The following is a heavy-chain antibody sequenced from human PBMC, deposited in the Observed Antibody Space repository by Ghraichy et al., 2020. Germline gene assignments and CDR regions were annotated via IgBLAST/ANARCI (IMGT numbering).Heavy chain of an antibody. Sequence: ASVKVSCKASGYTFSNYGISWVRQAPGQGLEWMGWISGYNGDTKSAQKFQGRVTMTTDPSTSTAYMALRSLRSDDTAVYYCARSGYYDGSGYYRKTGGDYWGQGTLVTVSS. J-gene: IGHJ4*02. CDR3: ARSGYYDGSGYYRKTGGDY. CDR2: ISGYNGDT. V-gene: IGHV1-18*01. CDR1: GYTFSNYG. D-gene: IGHD3-22*01.